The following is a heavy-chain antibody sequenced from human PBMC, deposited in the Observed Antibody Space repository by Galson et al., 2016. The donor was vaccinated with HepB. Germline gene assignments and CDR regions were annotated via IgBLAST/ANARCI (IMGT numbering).Heavy chain of an antibody. V-gene: IGHV3-30-3*01. D-gene: IGHD6-13*01. CDR3: ARGRVSSFNTYWYFDL. CDR2: ISYDGSNK. J-gene: IGHJ2*01. CDR1: GFTFNTYA. Sequence: SLRLSCAASGFTFNTYAVHWVRQAPGKGLEWVAVISYDGSNKLYGDAVKGRFTISRDNSKNMLYLQMNDVRTEVTAVYFCARGRVSSFNTYWYFDLWGHGTLVTVSS.